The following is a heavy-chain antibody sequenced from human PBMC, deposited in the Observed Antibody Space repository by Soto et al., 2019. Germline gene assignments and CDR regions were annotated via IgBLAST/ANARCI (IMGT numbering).Heavy chain of an antibody. V-gene: IGHV4-4*02. Sequence: SETLSLTCTVSGGSIRTPDWWSWVRQTPEKGLEWIGEIYHSGTPNYNPSLKSRVSMSVDKSNNQFSLKLYSVTAADTAVYYCARVTSVLGSEGWFDPWGQGTLVTVSS. D-gene: IGHD5-12*01. CDR3: ARVTSVLGSEGWFDP. J-gene: IGHJ5*02. CDR1: GGSIRTPDW. CDR2: IYHSGTP.